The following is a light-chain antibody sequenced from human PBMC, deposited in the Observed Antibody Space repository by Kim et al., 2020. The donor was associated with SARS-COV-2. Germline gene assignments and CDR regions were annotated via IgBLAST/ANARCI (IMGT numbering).Light chain of an antibody. J-gene: IGKJ2*01. CDR3: QQYGSSPYT. CDR1: QSVSSTY. Sequence: EIVLTQSPGTLSLSPGERVTLSCRASQSVSSTYLAWYQQKPGQGPRLLIYAASTRATGIADRFSGTGSGTDFTLTISRLEPEDFAVYYCQQYGSSPYTFGQGTKLEI. CDR2: AAS. V-gene: IGKV3-20*01.